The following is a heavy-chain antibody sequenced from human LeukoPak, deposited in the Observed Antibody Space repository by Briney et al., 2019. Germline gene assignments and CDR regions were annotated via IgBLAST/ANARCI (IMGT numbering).Heavy chain of an antibody. V-gene: IGHV3-21*01. Sequence: PGRSLRLSCAASGFTFSSYAMDWVRQAPGKGLEWVSSISSSSSYIYYADSVKGRFTISRDNAKNSLYLQMNSLRAEDTAVYYCARDFPFYGSGSYSSDYWGQGTLVTVSS. D-gene: IGHD3-10*01. CDR3: ARDFPFYGSGSYSSDY. J-gene: IGHJ4*02. CDR2: ISSSSSYI. CDR1: GFTFSSYA.